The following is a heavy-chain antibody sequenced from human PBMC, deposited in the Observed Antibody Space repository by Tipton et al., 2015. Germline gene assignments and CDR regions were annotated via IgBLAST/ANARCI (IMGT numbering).Heavy chain of an antibody. CDR3: ARMYYYDSSGYYLDY. CDR1: GDSINNYY. D-gene: IGHD3-22*01. V-gene: IGHV4-4*07. J-gene: IGHJ4*02. CDR2: IYVSGST. Sequence: TLSLTCTVSGDSINNYYWSWIRQPAGKGLEWVGRIYVSGSTNYNPSLESRVTMSDDTSKNQFSLKLTSVTAAGTAVYYCARMYYYDSSGYYLDYWGQGILVTVSS.